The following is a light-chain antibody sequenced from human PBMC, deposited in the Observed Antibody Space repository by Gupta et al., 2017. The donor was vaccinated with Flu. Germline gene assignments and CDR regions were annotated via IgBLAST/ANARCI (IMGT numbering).Light chain of an antibody. Sequence: GDALSKKFAYWYQKKSGQDPVMVISRDTERPLGIPERFSGSTSGTIVTLTIDGAQADDEADYFCLSADRSGTYVVFGGGTRLTVL. J-gene: IGLJ2*01. CDR3: LSADRSGTYVV. CDR1: ALSKKF. CDR2: RDT. V-gene: IGLV3-16*01.